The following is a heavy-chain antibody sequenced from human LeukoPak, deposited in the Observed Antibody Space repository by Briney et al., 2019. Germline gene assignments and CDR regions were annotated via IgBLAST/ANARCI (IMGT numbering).Heavy chain of an antibody. D-gene: IGHD3-16*01. CDR1: GASISSYY. Sequence: SETLSLTCTVSGASISSYYWSWIRQPAGKGLEWIGRIHTSENTNYNPSLKSRVTMSVDASKNQFSLRLSSVTAADTAVYYCARVEDLYANWFDPWGQGTLVTVSS. CDR3: ARVEDLYANWFDP. V-gene: IGHV4-4*07. J-gene: IGHJ5*02. CDR2: IHTSENT.